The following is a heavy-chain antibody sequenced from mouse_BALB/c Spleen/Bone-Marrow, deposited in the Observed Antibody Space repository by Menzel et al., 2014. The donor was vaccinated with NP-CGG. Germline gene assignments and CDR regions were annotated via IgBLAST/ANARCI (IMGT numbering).Heavy chain of an antibody. V-gene: IGHV14-3*02. CDR2: IDPANGNT. CDR3: ASYRYAWYFDV. CDR1: GFNIKDTY. D-gene: IGHD2-14*01. Sequence: VQLQQSGAELVKPGASVKLSCTASGFNIKDTYMHWVKQRPEQGLEWIGRIDPANGNTKYDPKFQGKATITADTSSNTAYLQLSSLTSEDTAVYYCASYRYAWYFDVWGAGTTVTVHS. J-gene: IGHJ1*01.